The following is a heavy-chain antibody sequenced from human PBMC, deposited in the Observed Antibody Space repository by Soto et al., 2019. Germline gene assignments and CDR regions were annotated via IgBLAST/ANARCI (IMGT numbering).Heavy chain of an antibody. CDR2: TYYRSKWYI. CDR1: GDSVSSNSAV. CDR3: VRLIGNSWLDS. J-gene: IGHJ5*01. D-gene: IGHD2-8*01. Sequence: SQTLSLTCAISGDSVSSNSAVWNWIRQSPSRGLEWLGRTYYRSKWYIDCAVSVKSRITINPDISSNQVSLHLNSVTPDDTALYYCVRLIGNSWLDSWGQGTLVTVSS. V-gene: IGHV6-1*01.